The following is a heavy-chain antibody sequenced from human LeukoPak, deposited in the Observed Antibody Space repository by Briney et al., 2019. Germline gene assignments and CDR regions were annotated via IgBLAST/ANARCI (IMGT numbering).Heavy chain of an antibody. CDR3: ARVGGSIKPFDH. V-gene: IGHV3-53*01. Sequence: GGSLSLSCAASGFTVSSNYMNWVRQAPGKGLEWVSVIYSGGTTYYADSVRGRFTISRDNSKNTLYLQMNSLRAEDTAVYYCARVGGSIKPFDHWGQGTLVTVSS. J-gene: IGHJ4*02. CDR2: IYSGGTT. CDR1: GFTVSSNY. D-gene: IGHD2-2*01.